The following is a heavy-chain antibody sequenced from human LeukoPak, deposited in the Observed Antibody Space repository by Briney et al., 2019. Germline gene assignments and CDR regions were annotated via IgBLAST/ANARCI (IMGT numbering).Heavy chain of an antibody. J-gene: IGHJ5*02. V-gene: IGHV4-59*01. CDR1: GGSISSYY. Sequence: SETLSLTCTVSGGSISSYYWSWIRQPPGKGLEWIGYIYYSGSTNYNPSLKSRVTISVDTSKNQFSLKLSSVTAADTAVYYSAREVRNYDILTGFDPWGQGTLVTVSS. D-gene: IGHD3-9*01. CDR2: IYYSGST. CDR3: AREVRNYDILTGFDP.